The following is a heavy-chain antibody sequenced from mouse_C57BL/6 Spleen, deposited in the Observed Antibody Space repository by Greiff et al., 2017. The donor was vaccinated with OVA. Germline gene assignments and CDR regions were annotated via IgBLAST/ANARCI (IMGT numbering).Heavy chain of an antibody. CDR1: GYTFTSYW. V-gene: IGHV1-74*01. Sequence: QVHVKQPGAELVKPGASVKVSCKASGYTFTSYWMHWVKQRPGQGLEWIGRIHPSDSDTNYNQKFKGKATLTVDKSSSTAYMQLSSLTSEDSAVYYCASDGYYVGAMDYWGQGTSVTVSS. J-gene: IGHJ4*01. CDR3: ASDGYYVGAMDY. CDR2: IHPSDSDT. D-gene: IGHD2-3*01.